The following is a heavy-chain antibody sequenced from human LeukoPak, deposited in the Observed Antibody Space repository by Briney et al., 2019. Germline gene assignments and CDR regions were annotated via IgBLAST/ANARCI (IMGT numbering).Heavy chain of an antibody. J-gene: IGHJ4*02. CDR1: EVTFSAYN. Sequence: GGSLRLSCAVSEVTFSAYNMNWVRQAPGRGLEWVSSISTSILYTIYADSVRAPFTISRDNSKNSLYLQMNSLRAEDTAVYYCARGHPGTTSDYGSASYDYWGQGTRVTVSS. V-gene: IGHV3-21*01. D-gene: IGHD3-10*01. CDR2: ISTSILYT. CDR3: ARGHPGTTSDYGSASYDY.